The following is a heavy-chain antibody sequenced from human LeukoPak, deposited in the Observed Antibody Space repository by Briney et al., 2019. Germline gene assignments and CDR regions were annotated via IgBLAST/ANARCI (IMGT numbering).Heavy chain of an antibody. D-gene: IGHD2-15*01. CDR1: GYTFTSYY. Sequence: ASVKVSCKASGYTFTSYYMHWVRQAPGQGREWMGLINPSGGSTNYAQTFQGRVTITRDTSTSTVYMELSSLRSEGTAVYYCARDTYPPPVVVAALSARYFDLWGRGTLVTVSS. CDR2: INPSGGST. V-gene: IGHV1-46*03. J-gene: IGHJ2*01. CDR3: ARDTYPPPVVVAALSARYFDL.